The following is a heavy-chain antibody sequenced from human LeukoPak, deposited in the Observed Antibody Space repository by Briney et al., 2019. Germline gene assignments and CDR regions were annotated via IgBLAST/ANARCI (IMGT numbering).Heavy chain of an antibody. V-gene: IGHV3-21*01. CDR3: ARERNFYYFDY. J-gene: IGHJ4*02. Sequence: GGSLRLSCAASGFTFSSFSMNWVRQAPGKGLERVSSISSSSGSIYYADSLKGRFTISRDNAQNSLFLELNSLRGEDTAVYYCARERNFYYFDYWGQGALVTVSS. D-gene: IGHD3-3*01. CDR2: ISSSSGSI. CDR1: GFTFSSFS.